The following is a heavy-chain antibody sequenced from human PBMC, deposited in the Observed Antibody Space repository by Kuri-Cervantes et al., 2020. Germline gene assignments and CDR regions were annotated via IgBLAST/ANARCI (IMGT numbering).Heavy chain of an antibody. CDR1: GFTFSSYS. J-gene: IGHJ4*02. CDR2: ISSISSYI. D-gene: IGHD1-1*01. V-gene: IGHV3-21*01. Sequence: ETLSPPCPAFGFTFSSYSMNGARQAPGKGLEWVSSISSISSYIYYAVSVMGRFTISRDNAKNSLYLKMDSLIADGTALYYCARLLQGGLDYWGQGTLVTVSS. CDR3: ARLLQGGLDY.